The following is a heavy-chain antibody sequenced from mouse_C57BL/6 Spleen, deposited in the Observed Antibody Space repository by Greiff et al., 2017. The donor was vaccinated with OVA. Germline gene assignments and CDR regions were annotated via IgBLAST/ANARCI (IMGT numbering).Heavy chain of an antibody. CDR2: IDPETGGT. V-gene: IGHV1-15*01. CDR1: GYTFTDYE. CDR3: TRGSEYHAMDY. J-gene: IGHJ4*01. Sequence: QVQLQQSGAELVRPGASVTLSCKASGYTFTDYEMHWVKQTPVHGLEWIGAIDPETGGTAYNQKFKGKAILTSDKSSSTAYMELRSLTSEDSAVYYCTRGSEYHAMDYWGQGTSVTVSS.